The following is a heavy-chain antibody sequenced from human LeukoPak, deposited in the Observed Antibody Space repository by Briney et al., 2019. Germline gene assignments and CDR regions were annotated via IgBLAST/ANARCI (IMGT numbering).Heavy chain of an antibody. D-gene: IGHD1-26*01. J-gene: IGHJ6*03. CDR3: ARASDVGHYYYYYTDV. Sequence: SETLSLTWTVSGGSISSTSYYWGWIRQPPGKGLEWIGSIYYSGSTYYNPSLKSRVTISADMSKNQFSLKLSSVTAADTAIYYCARASDVGHYYYYYTDVWGKGTTVTVSS. CDR2: IYYSGST. CDR1: GGSISSTSYY. V-gene: IGHV4-39*07.